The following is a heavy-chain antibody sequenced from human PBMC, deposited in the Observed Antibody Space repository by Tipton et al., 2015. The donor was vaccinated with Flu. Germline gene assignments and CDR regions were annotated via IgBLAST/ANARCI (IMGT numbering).Heavy chain of an antibody. D-gene: IGHD2/OR15-2a*01. CDR1: GGPISSSSYY. V-gene: IGHV4-39*07. J-gene: IGHJ5*02. CDR2: IYYSGST. CDR3: ARVATLDVPFDP. Sequence: TLSLTCTVSGGPISSSSYYWGWIRQPPGKGLEWIGSIYYSGSTYYNPSLKSRVTISVDTSKNQFSLKLSSVTAADTAVYYCARVATLDVPFDPWGQGTLVTVSS.